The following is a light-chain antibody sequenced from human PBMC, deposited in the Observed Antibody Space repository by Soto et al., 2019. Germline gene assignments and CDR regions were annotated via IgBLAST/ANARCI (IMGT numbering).Light chain of an antibody. J-gene: IGLJ3*02. V-gene: IGLV1-40*01. Sequence: QLVLTQPPSVSGAPGQRVTISCTGSSSNIGAGYDVHWYQQLPGTAPKLLISGNSNRPSGVPDRFSGSKSGTSASLAIPGLPAEDEAHSYCQSYDSSLSGWVFGGGTKLPVL. CDR1: SSNIGAGYD. CDR2: GNS. CDR3: QSYDSSLSGWV.